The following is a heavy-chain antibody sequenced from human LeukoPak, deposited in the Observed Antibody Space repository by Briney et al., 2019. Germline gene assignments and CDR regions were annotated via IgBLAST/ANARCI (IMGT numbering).Heavy chain of an antibody. V-gene: IGHV3-30*18. Sequence: GGSLRLSCAASGFTFSSYGMHRVRQAPGKGLGWVAVISYDGSNKYYADSVKGRFTISRDNSKNTLYLQMNSLRAEDTAVYYCAKEEGYNWNVVDYWGQGTLVTVSS. CDR3: AKEEGYNWNVVDY. J-gene: IGHJ4*02. D-gene: IGHD1-1*01. CDR1: GFTFSSYG. CDR2: ISYDGSNK.